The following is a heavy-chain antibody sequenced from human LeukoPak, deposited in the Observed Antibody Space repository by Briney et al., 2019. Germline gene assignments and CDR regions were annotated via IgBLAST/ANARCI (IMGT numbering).Heavy chain of an antibody. V-gene: IGHV4-4*09. J-gene: IGHJ3*02. Sequence: SETLSLTCTVSGGPISSYYWSWIRQPPGKGLEWIGYIYTSGSTNYNPSLKSRVTISVDTPKNQFSLKLSSVTAADTAVYYCARHQTIYDFWSGYYRDAFDIWGQGTMVTVSS. CDR1: GGPISSYY. CDR3: ARHQTIYDFWSGYYRDAFDI. D-gene: IGHD3-3*01. CDR2: IYTSGST.